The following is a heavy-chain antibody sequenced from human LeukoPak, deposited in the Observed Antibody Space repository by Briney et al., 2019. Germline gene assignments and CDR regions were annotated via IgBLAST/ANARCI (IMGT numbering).Heavy chain of an antibody. J-gene: IGHJ4*02. CDR1: GFTFSSYG. D-gene: IGHD5-18*01. CDR2: ISYDGSNK. Sequence: PGRSLRLSCAASGFTFSSYGMLWVRQAPGKGLEWVAVISYDGSNKYYADSVKGRFTISRDNSKNTLYLQMNSLRAEDTAVYYCAKDARLAGYSYGEVDYWGQGTLVTVSS. CDR3: AKDARLAGYSYGEVDY. V-gene: IGHV3-30*18.